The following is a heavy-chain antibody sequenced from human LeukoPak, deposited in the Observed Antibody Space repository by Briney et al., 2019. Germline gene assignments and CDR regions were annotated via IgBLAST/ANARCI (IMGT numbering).Heavy chain of an antibody. V-gene: IGHV3-74*01. D-gene: IGHD3-22*01. CDR3: ARAYDSSGYWSEYFHH. CDR2: ISSDGTGT. J-gene: IGHJ1*01. Sequence: PGGSLRLSCPASGFTFSDSSMHWVRQAPGKGLVWVSRISSDGTGTSYADSVNGRFTISRHNSKNTLFLQMNSLRTEDTAVYYCARAYDSSGYWSEYFHHWGQGTLVTVSS. CDR1: GFTFSDSS.